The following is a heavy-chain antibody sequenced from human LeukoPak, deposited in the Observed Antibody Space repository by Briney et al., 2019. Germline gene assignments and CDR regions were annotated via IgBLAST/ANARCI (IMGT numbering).Heavy chain of an antibody. J-gene: IGHJ4*02. CDR3: AREWGSGSYYNLYYFDY. D-gene: IGHD3-10*01. CDR2: ISAYNGNT. CDR1: GYTCTSYG. V-gene: IGHV1-18*04. Sequence: ASVKLSCKASGYTCTSYGISWVRQAPGQGLEWMVWISAYNGNTNYAQKLQGRVTMTTDTSTSTAYMELRSLRSDDTAVYYCAREWGSGSYYNLYYFDYWGQGTLVTVSS.